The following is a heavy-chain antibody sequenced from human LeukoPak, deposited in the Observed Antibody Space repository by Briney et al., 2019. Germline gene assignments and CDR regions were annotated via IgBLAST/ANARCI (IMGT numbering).Heavy chain of an antibody. CDR1: GFTSSDFW. V-gene: IGHV3-7*01. Sequence: PGGSLRLSCSASGFTSSDFWMTCVRQAPGKGLEWVGNINRDGSDKSSVDSVDSVKGRFTISRDNAKNSVYLHMNSLRAEDTAVYYCARDVGRGRFDYWGQGSLVTVSS. CDR2: INRDGSDK. D-gene: IGHD5-12*01. J-gene: IGHJ4*02. CDR3: ARDVGRGRFDY.